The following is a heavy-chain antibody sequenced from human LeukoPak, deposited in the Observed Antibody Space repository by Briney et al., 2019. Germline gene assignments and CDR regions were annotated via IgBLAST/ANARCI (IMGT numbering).Heavy chain of an antibody. CDR1: GGSVSSSGYY. CDR3: ARSRGGSSLDY. V-gene: IGHV4-39*01. CDR2: FYESGST. J-gene: IGHJ4*02. Sequence: SETLSLTCTVSGGSVSSSGYYWDWIRQPPGKGLEWIGNFYESGSTHYNPSLKSRVTISVDTSKNQFSRKLSAVAAADTAVYYCARSRGGSSLDYWGQGALVTVSP. D-gene: IGHD5-24*01.